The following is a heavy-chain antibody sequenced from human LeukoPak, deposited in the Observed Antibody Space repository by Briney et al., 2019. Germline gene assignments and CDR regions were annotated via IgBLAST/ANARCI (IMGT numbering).Heavy chain of an antibody. J-gene: IGHJ5*02. D-gene: IGHD6-13*01. CDR1: GFTFSSFG. CDR2: IWYDASNK. V-gene: IGHV3-33*01. Sequence: QPGRSLTLSCAASGFTFSSFGMHWVRQAPGKGLEWVAVIWYDASNKYYADSVKGRFTISRDNSKNTPFLQMNSLRDDDTAVYYCVRGVGVSRFNYFDPWGQGTLVIVSS. CDR3: VRGVGVSRFNYFDP.